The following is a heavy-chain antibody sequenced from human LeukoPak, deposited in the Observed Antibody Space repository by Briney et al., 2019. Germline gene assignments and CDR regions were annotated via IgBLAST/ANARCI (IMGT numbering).Heavy chain of an antibody. CDR1: GXTFSSYW. CDR3: ARDGYYGGNSHAFDV. J-gene: IGHJ3*01. Sequence: GGSLRLSCAASGXTFSSYWMHWVRQAPGKGLVWVSRIYTDGSSTTYADSVKGRFAISRDNAKNTLYLQMDSLRAEDTAVYYCARDGYYGGNSHAFDVWGQGTMVTVSS. D-gene: IGHD4-23*01. CDR2: IYTDGSST. V-gene: IGHV3-74*01.